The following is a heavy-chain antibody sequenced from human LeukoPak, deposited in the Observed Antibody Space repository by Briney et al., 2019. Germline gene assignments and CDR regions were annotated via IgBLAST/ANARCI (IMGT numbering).Heavy chain of an antibody. V-gene: IGHV3-9*01. CDR3: AKPRLVIAYYFDY. CDR1: GFTFDDYA. D-gene: IGHD3-9*01. Sequence: GGSLRLSCAASGFTFDDYAMHWVRQAPGKGLEWVSGISWNSGSIGYADSVKGRFTISRDNAKNSLYLQMNSLRAEDTALYYCAKPRLVIAYYFDYWGQGTLVTVSS. J-gene: IGHJ4*02. CDR2: ISWNSGSI.